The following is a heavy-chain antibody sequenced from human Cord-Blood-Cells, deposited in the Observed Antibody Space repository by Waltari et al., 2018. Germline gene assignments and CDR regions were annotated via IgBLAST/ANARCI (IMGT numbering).Heavy chain of an antibody. Sequence: QVQLVQSGAEVKKPGSSVKVSCKASGGTFSTYDISWVLQAPGQGLEWMGRFIPILGIANCAQKFQGRVSITADKPTSTAYMELSRLRSEDTAVYYCARDIVGATIFDYWGQGTLVTVSS. CDR1: GGTFSTYD. CDR3: ARDIVGATIFDY. CDR2: FIPILGIA. V-gene: IGHV1-69*09. J-gene: IGHJ4*02. D-gene: IGHD1-26*01.